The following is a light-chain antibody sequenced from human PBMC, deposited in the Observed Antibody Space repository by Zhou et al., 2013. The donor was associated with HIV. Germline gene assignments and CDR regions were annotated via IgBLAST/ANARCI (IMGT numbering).Light chain of an antibody. V-gene: IGKV3-15*01. CDR3: QQYHTWPLT. J-gene: IGKJ4*01. CDR2: GAS. CDR1: QSVSSN. Sequence: EIVMTQSPATLSVSPGEGATLSCRASQSVSSNLAWYQQKPGQPPRLLIYGASTRATGIPARFSGSESGTEFTLTISSMQSEDFAVYSCQQYHTWPLTFGGGTKVEIK.